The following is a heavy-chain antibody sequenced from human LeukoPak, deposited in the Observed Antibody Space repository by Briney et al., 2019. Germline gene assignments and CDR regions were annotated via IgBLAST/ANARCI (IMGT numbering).Heavy chain of an antibody. J-gene: IGHJ4*02. V-gene: IGHV3-74*01. Sequence: PGGSLRLSCAASGFTFSNHWMHWVRQAPGKGLVWVSRINSDGSSTNYADSVKGRFSISRDNAKNTLYLQMNSLRVEDTAVYYCARGRPHGNDYWGQGTLVTVSS. CDR1: GFTFSNHW. CDR3: ARGRPHGNDY. D-gene: IGHD4-23*01. CDR2: INSDGSST.